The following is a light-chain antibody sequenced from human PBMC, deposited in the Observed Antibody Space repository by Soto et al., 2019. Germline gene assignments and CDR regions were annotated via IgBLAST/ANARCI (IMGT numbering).Light chain of an antibody. CDR2: DNN. Sequence: QSVLTQPPSVSAAPGQKVTISCSGSSSNIGNNYVSWYQQLPGTAPKLLIYDNNKRPSGIPDRFSGSKSGTSATLGITGLQTEDEAYYYCGTGDSRRSAVFGGGTKLTVL. J-gene: IGLJ2*01. CDR1: SSNIGNNY. CDR3: GTGDSRRSAV. V-gene: IGLV1-51*01.